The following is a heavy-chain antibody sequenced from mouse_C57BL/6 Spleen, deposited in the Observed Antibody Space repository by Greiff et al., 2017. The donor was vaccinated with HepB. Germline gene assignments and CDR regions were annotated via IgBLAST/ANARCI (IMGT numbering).Heavy chain of an antibody. CDR2: IWTGGGT. V-gene: IGHV2-9-1*01. J-gene: IGHJ4*01. CDR1: GISLTSYA. D-gene: IGHD2-5*01. Sequence: VQVVESGPGLVAPSQSLSITCTVSGISLTSYAISWVRQPPGKGLEWLGVIWTGGGTNYNSALKSRLSISKDNSKSQVFLKMNSLQTDDTARYYCARAYYSNFGAMDYWGQGTSVTVSS. CDR3: ARAYYSNFGAMDY.